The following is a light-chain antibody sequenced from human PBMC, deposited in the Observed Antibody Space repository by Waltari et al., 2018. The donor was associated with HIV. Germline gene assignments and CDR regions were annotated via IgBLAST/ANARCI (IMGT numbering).Light chain of an antibody. V-gene: IGLV2-23*02. CDR3: CSHAPSGTLV. Sequence: QSALTQPASVSGSPGQSITISCTGTSTDVGSYNLVSLYQHNPGKAPKLIIFELVKRPSGVSDRFSGYKSGNTASLTISGLQAEDESNYYCCSHAPSGTLVVGGGTKLTVL. CDR1: STDVGSYNL. J-gene: IGLJ3*02. CDR2: ELV.